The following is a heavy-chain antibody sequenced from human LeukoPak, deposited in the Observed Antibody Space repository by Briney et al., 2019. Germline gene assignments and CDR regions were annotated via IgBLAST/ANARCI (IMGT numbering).Heavy chain of an antibody. CDR2: IRQDGTEK. V-gene: IGHV3-7*01. Sequence: GGSLGLSCVASGFNLGRFWMSWVRQAPGKRPELVATIRQDGTEKFYVDSVKGRFSISRDNARNSMYLQMNSLRADDTAVYYCAGLMTVADIYYWGQGTLVTVSS. J-gene: IGHJ4*02. D-gene: IGHD6-19*01. CDR1: GFNLGRFW. CDR3: AGLMTVADIYY.